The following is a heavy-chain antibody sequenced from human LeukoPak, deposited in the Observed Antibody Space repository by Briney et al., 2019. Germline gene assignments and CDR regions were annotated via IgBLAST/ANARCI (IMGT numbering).Heavy chain of an antibody. CDR3: ASSPLFDY. Sequence: PSETLSLTCTVSGYSISSGYYWGWIRQPPGKGLEWIGSIYHSGSTYYNPSLKSRVTISVDTSKNQFSLKLSSVTAADTAVYYCASSPLFDYWGQGTLATVSS. V-gene: IGHV4-38-2*02. CDR1: GYSISSGYY. J-gene: IGHJ4*02. CDR2: IYHSGST.